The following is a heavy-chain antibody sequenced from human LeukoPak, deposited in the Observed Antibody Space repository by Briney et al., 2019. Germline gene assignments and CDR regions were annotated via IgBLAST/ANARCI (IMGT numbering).Heavy chain of an antibody. J-gene: IGHJ4*02. CDR1: GFIVSSNY. CDR2: IHSGGRT. D-gene: IGHD1-1*01. Sequence: HPGGSLRLSCAASGFIVSSNYMSWVRQAPGKGLEWVSVIHSGGRTYYADSVEGRFTISRDNSKNTVHLQMNSLRAEDTAKYYCARGGTGTQDFDSWGQGTLVTVSS. V-gene: IGHV3-53*01. CDR3: ARGGTGTQDFDS.